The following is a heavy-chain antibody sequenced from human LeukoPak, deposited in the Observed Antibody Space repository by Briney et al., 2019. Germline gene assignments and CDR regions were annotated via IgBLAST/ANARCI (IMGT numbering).Heavy chain of an antibody. CDR1: GFTFRHYA. V-gene: IGHV3-23*01. J-gene: IGHJ3*02. CDR3: AKDRYFDWAYAFDI. D-gene: IGHD3-9*01. CDR2: ISGSGGST. Sequence: PGGSLRLSCVASGFTFRHYAMSWVRQAPGKGLEWLSGISGSGGSTYYADSVKGRLTISRDSSKNTLYLQMNSLRAEDTAVYYCAKDRYFDWAYAFDIWGQGTMLTVSS.